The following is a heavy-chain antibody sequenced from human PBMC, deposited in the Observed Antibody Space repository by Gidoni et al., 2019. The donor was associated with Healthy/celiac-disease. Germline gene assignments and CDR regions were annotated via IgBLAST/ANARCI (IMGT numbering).Heavy chain of an antibody. CDR1: GFTFSSYS. J-gene: IGHJ4*02. V-gene: IGHV3-21*01. Sequence: EVQLVESGGGLVKPGGSLRLSCAASGFTFSSYSMNWVRQAPGKGLEWVSSISSSSSYIYYADSVKGRFTISRDNAKNSLYLQMNSLRAEDTAVYYCARGLTATWIQLWAHWGQGTLVTVSS. CDR2: ISSSSSYI. D-gene: IGHD5-18*01. CDR3: ARGLTATWIQLWAH.